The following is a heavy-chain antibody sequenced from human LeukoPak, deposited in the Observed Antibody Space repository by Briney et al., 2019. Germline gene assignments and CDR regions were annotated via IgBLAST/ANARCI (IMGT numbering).Heavy chain of an antibody. CDR1: GFTFSSYG. D-gene: IGHD5-24*01. J-gene: IGHJ3*02. V-gene: IGHV3-30*18. CDR2: ISYDGSNK. Sequence: PGRSLRLSCAAPGFTFSSYGMHWVRQAPGKGLEWVAVISYDGSNKYYADSVKGRFTISRDNSKNTLYLQMNSLRAEDTAVYYCAKDQLRWLQLGAFDIWGQGTMVTVSS. CDR3: AKDQLRWLQLGAFDI.